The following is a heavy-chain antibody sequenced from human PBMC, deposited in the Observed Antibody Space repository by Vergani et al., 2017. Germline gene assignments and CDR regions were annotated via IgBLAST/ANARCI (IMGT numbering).Heavy chain of an antibody. CDR3: ARGSCLGGSCYKPLFDY. Sequence: VQLQESGPGLVKPSQTLSLTCTVSGGSINSHNYYWSWIRQPAGKGLEWIGRIHTSGSTNYNPSLKSRVTMSEDTSKNQFSLNLTPVTAADTAVYFCARGSCLGGSCYKPLFDYWGQGILVTVSS. CDR2: IHTSGST. CDR1: GGSINSHNYY. D-gene: IGHD2-15*01. V-gene: IGHV4-61*02. J-gene: IGHJ4*02.